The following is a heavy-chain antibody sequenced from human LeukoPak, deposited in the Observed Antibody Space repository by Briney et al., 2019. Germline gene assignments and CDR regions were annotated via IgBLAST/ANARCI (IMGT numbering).Heavy chain of an antibody. V-gene: IGHV1-18*01. Sequence: ASVKVSFKASGYTFTSYGISWVRQAPGQGLEWMGWISAYNGNTNYAQKLQGRVTMTTDTSTSTAYMELRSLRSDDTAVYYCARGPRGAYYYDSSGYYLHYWGQGTLVTVSS. D-gene: IGHD3-22*01. CDR1: GYTFTSYG. CDR2: ISAYNGNT. CDR3: ARGPRGAYYYDSSGYYLHY. J-gene: IGHJ4*02.